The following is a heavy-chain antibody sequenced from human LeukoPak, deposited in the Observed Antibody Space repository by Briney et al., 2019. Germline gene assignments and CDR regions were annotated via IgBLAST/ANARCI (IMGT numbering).Heavy chain of an antibody. CDR1: GFTFSSYW. CDR3: ARDKTVADLDY. V-gene: IGHV3-21*01. CDR2: ISDSSSYT. Sequence: GGSLRLSCAASGFTFSSYWMSWVRQAPGKGLEWVSSISDSSSYTYYADSLKGRFTISRDNAKNSLYLQMNSLRAEDTAVYYCARDKTVADLDYWGQGTLVTVSS. J-gene: IGHJ4*02. D-gene: IGHD6-19*01.